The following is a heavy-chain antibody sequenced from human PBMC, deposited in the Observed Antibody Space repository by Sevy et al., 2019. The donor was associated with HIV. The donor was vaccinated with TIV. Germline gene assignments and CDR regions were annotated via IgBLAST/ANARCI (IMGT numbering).Heavy chain of an antibody. V-gene: IGHV3-33*01. J-gene: IGHJ4*02. CDR3: AREVGQWLVQYCFEY. D-gene: IGHD6-19*01. CDR2: IWSDGGNE. CDR1: GFIFSNYG. Sequence: GGSLRLSCTASGFIFSNYGIHWVRQAPGKGLEWVAFIWSDGGNEYYAAAVKGRFTVSSDNSKNTLYLQMNSLRAEDTAVYYCAREVGQWLVQYCFEYWGQGTQVTVSS.